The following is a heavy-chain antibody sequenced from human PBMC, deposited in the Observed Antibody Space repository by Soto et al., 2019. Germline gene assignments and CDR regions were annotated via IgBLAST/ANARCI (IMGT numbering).Heavy chain of an antibody. D-gene: IGHD3-22*01. CDR2: IKSKTDGGTT. J-gene: IGHJ4*02. CDR3: TTDRGELIDTLAAIFN. Sequence: GGSLRLSCAASGFTFSNAWMNWVRQAPGKGLEWVGRIKSKTDGGTTDYAAPMKGRFTISRDDSKNTLYLQMNSLKTEDTAVYYCTTDRGELIDTLAAIFNWGQGTLVTVSS. CDR1: GFTFSNAW. V-gene: IGHV3-15*07.